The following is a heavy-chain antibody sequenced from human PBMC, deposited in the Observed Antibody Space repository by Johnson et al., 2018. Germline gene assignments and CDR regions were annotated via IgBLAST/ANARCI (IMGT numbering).Heavy chain of an antibody. V-gene: IGHV3-48*02. CDR3: ASASDYGMDV. CDR2: ISSSSSTI. J-gene: IGHJ6*02. Sequence: MNWVRQAPGKGLEWVSYISSSSSTIYYADSVKGRFTISRDNAKNSLYLQMNSLRDEDTAVYYCASASDYGMDVWGQGTTVTVSS.